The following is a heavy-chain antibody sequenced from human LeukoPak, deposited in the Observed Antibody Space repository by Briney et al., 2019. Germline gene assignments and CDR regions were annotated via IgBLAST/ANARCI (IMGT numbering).Heavy chain of an antibody. V-gene: IGHV3-21*01. CDR2: ISSSSSYI. CDR1: GFIFSSYS. D-gene: IGHD1-1*01. J-gene: IGHJ4*02. Sequence: PGGSLRLSCAASGFIFSSYSINWVRQAPGKGLEWVSSISSSSSYIYYADSVKGRFTISRDNAKNSLYLQMNSLRAEDTAVYYCARIDWNDELVDYWGQGTLVTVSS. CDR3: ARIDWNDELVDY.